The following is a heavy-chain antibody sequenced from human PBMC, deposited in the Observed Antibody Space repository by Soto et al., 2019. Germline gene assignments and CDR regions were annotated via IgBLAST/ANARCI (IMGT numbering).Heavy chain of an antibody. V-gene: IGHV4-4*02. CDR1: GGSISSSNW. D-gene: IGHD3-3*01. CDR3: ARFLITIFGVVTPYGMDV. Sequence: SETLSLTCAVSGGSISSSNWWSWVRQPPGKGLEWIGEIYHSGSTNYNPSLKSRVTISVDKSKNQFSLKLSSVTAADTAVYYCARFLITIFGVVTPYGMDVWGQGTTVTVSS. CDR2: IYHSGST. J-gene: IGHJ6*02.